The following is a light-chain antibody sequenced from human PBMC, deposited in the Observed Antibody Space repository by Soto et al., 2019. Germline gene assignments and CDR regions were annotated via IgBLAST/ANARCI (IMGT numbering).Light chain of an antibody. CDR3: AAWDDSLNGPV. V-gene: IGLV1-44*01. J-gene: IGLJ3*02. CDR1: RSSIGSNP. Sequence: QSVLIQSPSASGTPGQRVTISCSGSRSSIGSNPVNWYQQLPGTAPRLLIYANNQRPSGVPDRFSGSKSGTSASLAISGLQSEDEADYYCAAWDDSLNGPVFGGGTKVTVL. CDR2: ANN.